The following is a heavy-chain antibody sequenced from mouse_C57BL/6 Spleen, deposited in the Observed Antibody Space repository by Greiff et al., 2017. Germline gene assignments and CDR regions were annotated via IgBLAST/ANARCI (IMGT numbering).Heavy chain of an antibody. CDR1: GYSITSGYY. Sequence: EVKLQESGPGLVKPSPSLSLTCSVTGYSITSGYYWNWIRQFPGNKLEWMGYISYDGSNNYNPSLKNRISITRDTSKNQFFLKLNSVTTEDTATYYCASEYYGSSSYAMDYWGQGTSVTVSS. CDR2: ISYDGSN. CDR3: ASEYYGSSSYAMDY. J-gene: IGHJ4*01. V-gene: IGHV3-6*01. D-gene: IGHD1-1*01.